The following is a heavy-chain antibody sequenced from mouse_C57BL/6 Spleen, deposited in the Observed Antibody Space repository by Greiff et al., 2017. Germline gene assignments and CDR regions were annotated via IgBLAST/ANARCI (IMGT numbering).Heavy chain of an antibody. CDR1: GFTFSSYA. D-gene: IGHD2-1*01. Sequence: EVKVEESGGGLVKPGGSLKLSCAASGFTFSSYAMSWVRQTPEKRLEWVATISDGGSYTYYPDNVKGRFTISRDNAKNNLYLQMSHLKSEDTAMYYCARDQGNYGYFDVWGTGTTVTVSS. V-gene: IGHV5-4*01. J-gene: IGHJ1*03. CDR2: ISDGGSYT. CDR3: ARDQGNYGYFDV.